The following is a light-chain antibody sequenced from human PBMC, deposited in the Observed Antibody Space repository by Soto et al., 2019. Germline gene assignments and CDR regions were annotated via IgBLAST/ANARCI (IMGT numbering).Light chain of an antibody. V-gene: IGKV3-15*01. CDR2: GAS. J-gene: IGKJ5*01. Sequence: VMTQSPATLSVSPGERATLSCRASQSVSSNLAWYQQNPGQAPRLLIYGASTRATNVSARFSGSGSGTEFTLTISSLQSEDFALYYCQQYNHWPPITFGPGTRLEIK. CDR1: QSVSSN. CDR3: QQYNHWPPIT.